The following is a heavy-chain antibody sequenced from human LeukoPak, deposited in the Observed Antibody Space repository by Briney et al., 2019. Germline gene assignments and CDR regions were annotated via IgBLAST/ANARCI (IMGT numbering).Heavy chain of an antibody. J-gene: IGHJ4*02. CDR2: IWYDGSNK. CDR1: GFTFSSYG. D-gene: IGHD1-26*01. CDR3: AREMGAGYFDY. Sequence: PGGSLRVSCAASGFTFSSYGMHWVRQAPGKGLEWVAVIWYDGSNKYYADSVKGRFTISRDNSKNTLYLQMNSLRAEDTAVYYCAREMGAGYFDYWGRGTLVTVSS. V-gene: IGHV3-33*01.